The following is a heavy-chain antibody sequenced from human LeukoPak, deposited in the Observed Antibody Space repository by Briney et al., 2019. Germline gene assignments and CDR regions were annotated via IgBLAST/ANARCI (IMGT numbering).Heavy chain of an antibody. CDR1: GGSFSGYY. CDR3: ASGFSQRSGSYRPFDY. Sequence: SETLSLTCAVYGGSFSGYYWSWIRQPPGKGLEWIGSIYYSGSTYYNPSLKSRVTISVDTSKNQFSLKLSSVTAADTAVYYCASGFSQRSGSYRPFDYWGQGTLVTVSS. D-gene: IGHD1-26*01. CDR2: IYYSGST. V-gene: IGHV4-34*01. J-gene: IGHJ4*02.